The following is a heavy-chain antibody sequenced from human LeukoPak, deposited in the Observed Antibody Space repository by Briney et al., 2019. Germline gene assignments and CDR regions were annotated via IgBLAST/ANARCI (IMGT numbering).Heavy chain of an antibody. CDR3: ARMYYYDSSGYYYHAFDI. Sequence: SETLSLTCTVSGGSLSSGGYYWSWIRQHPGKGLEGIGYIYYSGSTYYNPSLKSRVTISVDTSKNQFSLKLSSVTAADTAVYYCARMYYYDSSGYYYHAFDIWGQGTMVTVSS. J-gene: IGHJ3*02. CDR2: IYYSGST. V-gene: IGHV4-31*03. CDR1: GGSLSSGGYY. D-gene: IGHD3-22*01.